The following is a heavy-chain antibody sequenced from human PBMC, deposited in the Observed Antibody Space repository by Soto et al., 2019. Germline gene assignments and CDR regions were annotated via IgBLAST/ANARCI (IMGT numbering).Heavy chain of an antibody. V-gene: IGHV1-18*01. CDR1: GYTFASYA. J-gene: IGHJ4*02. CDR3: ATDPPPPDY. CDR2: ISAYNGNT. Sequence: VKVSCKASGYTFASYAISWMRQAPGQGLERMGWISAYNGNTNYAQKLQGRVTMTTDTSTSTAYMELRSLISDATAVYYCATDPPPPDYWGQGTLVTVSS.